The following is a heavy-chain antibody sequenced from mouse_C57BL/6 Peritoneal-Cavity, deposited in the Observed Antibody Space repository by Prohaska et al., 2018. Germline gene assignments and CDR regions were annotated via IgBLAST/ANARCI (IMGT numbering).Heavy chain of an antibody. Sequence: QMQLQESGPGLVKPSQSLFLICSITGFPITSGYYWIWIRQSPVKPLEWMGYITHSEETFYNPSLQSPISITRETSKNQFFLQLNSVTTEDTAMYYCAGDGAGYWYFDVWGTGTTVTVSS. V-gene: IGHV12-3*01. CDR3: AGDGAGYWYFDV. CDR1: GFPITSGYY. CDR2: ITHSEET. J-gene: IGHJ1*03. D-gene: IGHD4-1*01.